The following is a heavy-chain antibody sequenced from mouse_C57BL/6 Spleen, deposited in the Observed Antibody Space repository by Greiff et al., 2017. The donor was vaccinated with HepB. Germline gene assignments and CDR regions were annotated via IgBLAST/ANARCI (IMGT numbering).Heavy chain of an antibody. CDR3: ARSEGSYCSSYTWFAY. Sequence: VQLQQSGAELVKPGASVKISCKASGYAFSSYWMNWVKQRPGKGLEWIGQIYPGDGDTNYNGKFKGKATLTADKSSSTAYMQLSSLTSEDSAVYFCARSEGSYCSSYTWFAYWGQGTLVTVSA. CDR1: GYAFSSYW. V-gene: IGHV1-80*01. CDR2: IYPGDGDT. J-gene: IGHJ3*01. D-gene: IGHD1-1*01.